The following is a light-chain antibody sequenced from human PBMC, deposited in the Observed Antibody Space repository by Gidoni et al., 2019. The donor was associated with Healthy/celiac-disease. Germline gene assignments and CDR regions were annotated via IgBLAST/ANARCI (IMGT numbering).Light chain of an antibody. CDR2: DAS. Sequence: DIQMPQSPSTLSASVGDRVTITCRASQSISSWLAWYQQKPGKAPKLLIYDASSLESGVPSRFSGSGSGTEFTLTISSLQPDDFATYYCQQYNSYPPTFGGGTKVEIK. CDR1: QSISSW. V-gene: IGKV1-5*01. J-gene: IGKJ4*01. CDR3: QQYNSYPPT.